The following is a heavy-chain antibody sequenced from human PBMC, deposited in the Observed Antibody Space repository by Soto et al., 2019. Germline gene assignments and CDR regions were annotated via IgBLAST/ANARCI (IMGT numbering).Heavy chain of an antibody. V-gene: IGHV3-74*01. J-gene: IGHJ4*02. Sequence: EVQLVESGGGLVQPGGSLRISCAAPGFTLSTGWMHWVRQTPGKGLLWVARISSDGRSTNYADSVGGRFTVSWDNARNTLYLQMSSLRVEDTAVYYCTSGAAFRGQGILVTVSS. CDR1: GFTLSTGW. D-gene: IGHD6-25*01. CDR3: TSGAAF. CDR2: ISSDGRST.